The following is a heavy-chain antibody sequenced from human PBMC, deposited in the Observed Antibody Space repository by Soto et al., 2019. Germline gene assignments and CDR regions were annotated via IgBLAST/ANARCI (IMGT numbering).Heavy chain of an antibody. Sequence: GASVKVSCKVSGGTVSSYAISWVRQAPGQGLEWMGGIIPIFGTANYAQKFQGRVTITADESTSTAYMELSSLRSEDTAVYYCAREHDSSGYYWGKGTLVTVSS. V-gene: IGHV1-69*13. D-gene: IGHD3-22*01. CDR2: IIPIFGTA. J-gene: IGHJ4*02. CDR1: GGTVSSYA. CDR3: AREHDSSGYY.